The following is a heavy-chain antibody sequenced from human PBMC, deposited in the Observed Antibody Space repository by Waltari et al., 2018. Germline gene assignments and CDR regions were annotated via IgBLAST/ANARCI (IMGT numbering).Heavy chain of an antibody. Sequence: QLQLQESGQGLVKPSETLSLTCTVSVGPISSSSYYWGWIRQRTGKGLEWIGSIYYSGGTYYNPPPKSRVTISVETSKNQCSLKRSSVTAADTAVYYCARQFDDILTGYLEYFDYWGQGTLVTVSS. CDR2: IYYSGGT. V-gene: IGHV4-39*01. CDR3: ARQFDDILTGYLEYFDY. CDR1: VGPISSSSYY. D-gene: IGHD3-9*01. J-gene: IGHJ4*02.